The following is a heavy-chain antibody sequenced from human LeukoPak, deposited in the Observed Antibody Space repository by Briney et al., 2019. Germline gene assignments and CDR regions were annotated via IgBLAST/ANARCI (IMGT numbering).Heavy chain of an antibody. CDR2: IHYSGST. D-gene: IGHD3-10*01. Sequence: SETLSLTCTVSGGSISSYYWGWIRQPPGKGLEWIGSIHYSGSTYNNPSLKSRVTISVDTSKNQFSLKLSSVTAADTAVYYCARVLLWFGENNAFDIWGQGTMVTVSS. CDR1: GGSISSYY. CDR3: ARVLLWFGENNAFDI. J-gene: IGHJ3*02. V-gene: IGHV4-39*07.